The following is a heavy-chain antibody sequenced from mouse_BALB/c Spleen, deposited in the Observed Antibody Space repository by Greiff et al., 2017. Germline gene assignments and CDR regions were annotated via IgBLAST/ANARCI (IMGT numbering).Heavy chain of an antibody. J-gene: IGHJ2*01. CDR3: ARLSLLWLPYFDY. CDR1: GYTFTDYN. Sequence: EVQLLQSGPELVKPGASVKIPCKASGYTFTDYNMDWVKQSHGKSLEWIGDINPNNGGTIYTQKFKGKATLTVDKSSSTAYMELRSLTSEDTAVYYCARLSLLWLPYFDYWGQGTTLTVSS. D-gene: IGHD2-2*01. V-gene: IGHV1-18*01. CDR2: INPNNGGT.